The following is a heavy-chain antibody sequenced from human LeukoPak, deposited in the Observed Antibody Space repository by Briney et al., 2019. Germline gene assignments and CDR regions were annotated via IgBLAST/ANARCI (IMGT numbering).Heavy chain of an antibody. V-gene: IGHV3-23*01. CDR1: GFTFTSYA. CDR2: ISGSGGST. Sequence: VGSLRLSCAASGFTFTSYAMSWVRRAPGKGLEWVSGISGSGGSTYYADSVKGRFTISRDTSKNTLYLQMNSLRAEDPAVYYCAKVLDSSSYWGQEALVTVSS. D-gene: IGHD6-13*01. CDR3: AKVLDSSSY. J-gene: IGHJ4*02.